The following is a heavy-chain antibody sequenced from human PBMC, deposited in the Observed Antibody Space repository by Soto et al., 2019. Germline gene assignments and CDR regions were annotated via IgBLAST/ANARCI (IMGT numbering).Heavy chain of an antibody. D-gene: IGHD3-22*01. J-gene: IGHJ4*02. CDR2: IYYSGST. CDR3: ARVSSPRLTMIKVPQTYYFDY. V-gene: IGHV4-31*03. Sequence: SETLSLTCTVSGGSISSGGYYWSWILQHPGKGLEWIGYIYYSGSTYYNPSLKSRVTISVDTSKNQFSLKLSSVTAADTAVYYCARVSSPRLTMIKVPQTYYFDYWGQGTLVTVSS. CDR1: GGSISSGGYY.